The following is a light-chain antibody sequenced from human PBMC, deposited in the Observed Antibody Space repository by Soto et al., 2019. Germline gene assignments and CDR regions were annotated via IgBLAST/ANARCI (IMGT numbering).Light chain of an antibody. CDR2: DAS. CDR1: QSVSSY. CDR3: QQSNDWRSIT. Sequence: EIVLTQSPATLSLYPGERATLTCRASQSVSSYLAWYQQKPGQAPRLLIYDASNRATGIPARFSGSGSGTEFTLSISNVQSEDLAVYYCQQSNDWRSITSGQGTRLENK. J-gene: IGKJ5*01. V-gene: IGKV3-11*01.